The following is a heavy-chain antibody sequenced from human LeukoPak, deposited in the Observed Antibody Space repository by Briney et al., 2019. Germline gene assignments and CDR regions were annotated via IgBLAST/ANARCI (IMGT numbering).Heavy chain of an antibody. J-gene: IGHJ4*02. D-gene: IGHD4-11*01. CDR3: ARVTSRESCDY. Sequence: PSQTLSLTCTVSGGSISSGSYYWSWIRQPAGKGLEWIGRIYTSGSTNYNPSLKSRVTISVDTSKNQFSLKLSSVTAADTAVYYCARVTSRESCDYWGQGTLVTVSS. V-gene: IGHV4-61*02. CDR2: IYTSGST. CDR1: GGSISSGSYY.